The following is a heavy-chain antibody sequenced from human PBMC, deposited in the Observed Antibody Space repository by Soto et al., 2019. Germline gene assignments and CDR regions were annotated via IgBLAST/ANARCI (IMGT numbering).Heavy chain of an antibody. CDR1: GGSISSGDYY. Sequence: SETLSLTCTVSGGSISSGDYYWSWIRQPPGKGLEWIGYIYHSGSTYYSPSLKSRVTISVDTSKNQFSLKLSSVTAADTAVYYCAREYVEFSSSSGFDYWGQGTLVTVSS. D-gene: IGHD6-6*01. CDR2: IYHSGST. V-gene: IGHV4-30-4*02. J-gene: IGHJ4*02. CDR3: AREYVEFSSSSGFDY.